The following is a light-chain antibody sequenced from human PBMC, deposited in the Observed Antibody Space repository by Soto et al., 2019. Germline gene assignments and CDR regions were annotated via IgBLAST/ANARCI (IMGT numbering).Light chain of an antibody. CDR1: RYIRTA. J-gene: IGKJ1*01. CDR3: LQVYNYPWT. Sequence: IQMTQSPSSLSASVGDRVTITCRASRYIRTALSWYQHRQGQAPKVLICVASSLQSGVPSRFSGSGYGTDVTLTISSLQQEDGATYDCLQVYNYPWTFGQGTKVDIK. V-gene: IGKV1-6*01. CDR2: VAS.